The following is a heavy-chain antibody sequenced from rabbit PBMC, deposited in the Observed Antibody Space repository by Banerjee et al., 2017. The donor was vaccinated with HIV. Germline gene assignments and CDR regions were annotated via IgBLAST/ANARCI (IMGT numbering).Heavy chain of an antibody. CDR2: INSSSGNT. J-gene: IGHJ6*01. Sequence: QEQLEESGGDLVKPEGSLTLTCTASGFSFSNKYVMCWVRQAPGKGLEWIACINSSSGNTVYATWAKGRFTISKTSSTTVTLQMTSLTAADTATYFCARASGSAYGMDLWGQGTLVTVS. V-gene: IGHV1S45*01. CDR3: ARASGSAYGMDL. CDR1: GFSFSNKYV. D-gene: IGHD1-1*01.